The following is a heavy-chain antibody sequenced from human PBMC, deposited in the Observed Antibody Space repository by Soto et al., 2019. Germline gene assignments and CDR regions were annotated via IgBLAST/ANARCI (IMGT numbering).Heavy chain of an antibody. D-gene: IGHD3-9*01. J-gene: IGHJ5*02. V-gene: IGHV4-39*01. Sequence: SETLSLTCTVSGGSISSSSYYWGRIRQPPGKGLEWIGSIYYSGSTYYNPSLKSRVTISVDTSKNQFSLKLSSVTAADTAVYYCARRYYDILTGYYTCWFDPWGQGTLVTVSS. CDR1: GGSISSSSYY. CDR3: ARRYYDILTGYYTCWFDP. CDR2: IYYSGST.